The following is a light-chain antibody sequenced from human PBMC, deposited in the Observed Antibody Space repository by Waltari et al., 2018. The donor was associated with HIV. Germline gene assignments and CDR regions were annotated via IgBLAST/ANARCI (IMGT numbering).Light chain of an antibody. CDR3: CSYAGAYTYV. CDR2: EVD. CDR1: SSDIGYFDY. J-gene: IGLJ1*01. Sequence: GSPGQSVTISCTGTSSDIGYFDYVSWYQQYPGKAPKVIIYEVDQRPSGVPDRFTGSKSGITASLTISGLQGEDEADYYCCSYAGAYTYVFGTGTKVNVL. V-gene: IGLV2-11*03.